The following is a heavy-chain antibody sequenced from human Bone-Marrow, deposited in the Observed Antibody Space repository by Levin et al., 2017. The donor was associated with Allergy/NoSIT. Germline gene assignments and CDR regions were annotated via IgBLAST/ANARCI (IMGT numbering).Heavy chain of an antibody. J-gene: IGHJ5*02. CDR2: ITTTSNIV. V-gene: IGHV3-48*01. Sequence: GGSLRLSSAASGFTFSSYNMGWVRQAPGKGLEWISYITTTSNIVYYADSVRGRFTISRDNAKNSLFLHMNSLRAEDTAIYYCARAHGDFGSNWFDPWGQGTLVTVSS. CDR1: GFTFSSYN. D-gene: IGHD4-17*01. CDR3: ARAHGDFGSNWFDP.